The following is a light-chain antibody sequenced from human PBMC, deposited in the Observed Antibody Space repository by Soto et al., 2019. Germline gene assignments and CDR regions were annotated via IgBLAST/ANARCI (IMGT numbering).Light chain of an antibody. CDR3: SSYTSSTTEV. CDR1: SSDVGGYNY. J-gene: IGLJ1*01. V-gene: IGLV2-14*03. CDR2: DVS. Sequence: QSVLTQPASVSGSPGQSLTISCTGTSSDVGGYNYVSWYQHHPGKAPKLMTYDVSTRPSGVSNRFSGSKSGNTASLTISGLQAEDEADYYCSSYTSSTTEVFGSGT.